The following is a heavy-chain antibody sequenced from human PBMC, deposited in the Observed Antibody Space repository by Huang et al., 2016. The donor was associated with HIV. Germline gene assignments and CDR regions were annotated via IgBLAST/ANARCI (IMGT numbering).Heavy chain of an antibody. CDR3: ARDWSFGSSTSPAD. D-gene: IGHD6-6*01. CDR1: GYTFTDSN. V-gene: IGHV1-2*07. Sequence: QVQLVQSGAEVKNPGASVRVSCKASGYTFTDSNIHWVRQAPGQGLEGMGCINPKGSGTIYAHRFQGRVTMTRDTTISTVHMDLRRIQSDDTAVYFCARDWSFGSSTSPADWGQGTLVTVSS. CDR2: INPKGSGT. J-gene: IGHJ4*02.